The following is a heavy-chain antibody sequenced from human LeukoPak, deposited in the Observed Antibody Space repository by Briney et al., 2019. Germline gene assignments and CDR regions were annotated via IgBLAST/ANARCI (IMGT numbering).Heavy chain of an antibody. J-gene: IGHJ6*04. V-gene: IGHV3-48*03. CDR3: AELGITMIGGV. CDR1: GFTFSGYE. CDR2: ISSSGSTI. Sequence: GGSLRLSCAASGFTFSGYEMNWVSQAPGKGLEWVSYISSSGSTIYYADCVKGRFTISRDNAKNSLYLQMNSLRAEDTAVYYCAELGITMIGGVWGKGTTVTISS. D-gene: IGHD3-10*02.